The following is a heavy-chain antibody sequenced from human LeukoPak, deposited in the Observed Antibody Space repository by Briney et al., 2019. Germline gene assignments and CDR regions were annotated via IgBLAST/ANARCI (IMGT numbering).Heavy chain of an antibody. Sequence: WGSLRLSCAASGFTFRRYGMSWVRQAPGKGLEWVSSISGSGGSTFYGDSVKGRFTISRENSKNTLYLQMNSLRAEDTAVYYCATSGGSYWSWGQGTLVTVSS. D-gene: IGHD1-26*01. CDR3: ATSGGSYWS. CDR2: ISGSGGST. J-gene: IGHJ5*02. V-gene: IGHV3-23*01. CDR1: GFTFRRYG.